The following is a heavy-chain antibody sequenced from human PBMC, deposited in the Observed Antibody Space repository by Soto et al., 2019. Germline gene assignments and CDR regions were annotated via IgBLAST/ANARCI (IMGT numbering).Heavy chain of an antibody. CDR3: ARDLCSGGSCYSGPGYDY. D-gene: IGHD2-15*01. J-gene: IGHJ4*02. CDR2: INSDGSST. CDR1: GFTCSSYA. V-gene: IGHV3-74*01. Sequence: PGGSLRLSCAASGFTCSSYAMSWVRQAPGKGLVWVSRINSDGSSTSYADSVKGRFTISRDNAKNTLYLQMNSLRAEDTAVYYCARDLCSGGSCYSGPGYDYWGQGTLVTVSS.